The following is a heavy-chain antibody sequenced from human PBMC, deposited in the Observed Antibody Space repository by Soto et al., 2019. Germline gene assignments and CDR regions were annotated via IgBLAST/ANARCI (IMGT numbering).Heavy chain of an antibody. CDR3: ARETTVTTFGWFDP. V-gene: IGHV4-59*01. J-gene: IGHJ5*02. CDR2: IFYSGST. Sequence: SETLSLTCTVSNGSISNYYWSWIRQPPGKGLEWIGYIFYSGSTNYNPSLKSRVTISVDTSKNQFSLKLTSVTTADTAVYYCARETTVTTFGWFDPWCQGTLVTVS. CDR1: NGSISNYY. D-gene: IGHD4-17*01.